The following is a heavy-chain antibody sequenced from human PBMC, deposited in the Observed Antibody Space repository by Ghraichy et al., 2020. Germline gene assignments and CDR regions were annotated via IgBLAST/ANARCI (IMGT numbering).Heavy chain of an antibody. J-gene: IGHJ5*02. CDR1: GGSISSGGYS. Sequence: SETLSLTCAVSGGSISSGGYSWSWIRQPPGKGLEWIGYIYYSGSTYYNPSLKSRVTISVDTSKNQFSLKLSSVTAADTAVYYCARGRGIVVVPAAQSFDPWGQGTLVTVSS. CDR3: ARGRGIVVVPAAQSFDP. V-gene: IGHV4-30-4*07. D-gene: IGHD2-2*01. CDR2: IYYSGST.